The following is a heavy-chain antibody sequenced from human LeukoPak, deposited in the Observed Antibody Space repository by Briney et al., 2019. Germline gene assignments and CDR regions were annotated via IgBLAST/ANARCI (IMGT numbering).Heavy chain of an antibody. D-gene: IGHD6-19*01. Sequence: AGGSLRLSCAVSGFTFSSYWMSWVRQAPGKGLEWVANIKQDGSEKYYVDSVKGRFTISRDNAKNSLYVQVNSLRAEDTAVYYCARGGSSGWYSVGFLNYWGQGTLVSVSS. CDR2: IKQDGSEK. CDR1: GFTFSSYW. CDR3: ARGGSSGWYSVGFLNY. J-gene: IGHJ4*02. V-gene: IGHV3-7*04.